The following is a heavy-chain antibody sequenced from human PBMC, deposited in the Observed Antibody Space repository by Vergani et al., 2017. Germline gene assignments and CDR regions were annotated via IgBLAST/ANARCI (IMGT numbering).Heavy chain of an antibody. V-gene: IGHV4-59*01. CDR3: ASATGYGSSTSCYNFDY. CDR1: GGSISSYY. D-gene: IGHD2-2*01. CDR2: IYYSGST. Sequence: QVQLQESGPGLVKPSETLSLTCTVSGGSISSYYWSWIRQPPGKGLEWIGYIYYSGSTNYNPSLKSRVTISVDTSKNQFSLKLSSVTAADTAVYYCASATGYGSSTSCYNFDYWGQGTLVTVSS. J-gene: IGHJ4*02.